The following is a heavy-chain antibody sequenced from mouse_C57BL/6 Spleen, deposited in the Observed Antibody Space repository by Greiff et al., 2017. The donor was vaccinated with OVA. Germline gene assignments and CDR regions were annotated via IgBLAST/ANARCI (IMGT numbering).Heavy chain of an antibody. J-gene: IGHJ2*01. V-gene: IGHV1-47*01. CDR1: GYTFTTYP. CDR2: FHPYNDDT. CDR3: ARGPYYYGSSSYYFDY. D-gene: IGHD1-1*01. Sequence: VQLQESGAELVKPGASVKMSCKASGYTFTTYPIEWMKQNHGKSLEWIGNFHPYNDDTKYNEKFKGKATLTVEKSSSTVYLELSRLTSDDSAVYYCARGPYYYGSSSYYFDYWGQGTTLTVSS.